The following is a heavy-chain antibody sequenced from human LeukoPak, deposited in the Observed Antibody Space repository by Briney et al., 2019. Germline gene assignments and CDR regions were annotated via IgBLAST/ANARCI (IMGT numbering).Heavy chain of an antibody. J-gene: IGHJ6*03. CDR2: ISAYNGNT. D-gene: IGHD2-2*01. CDR3: ARERPSGYQLPGGLLHDYYYNMYA. V-gene: IGHV1-18*01. Sequence: ASVKVSCKASGYTFTSYGISWVRQAPGQGLEWMGWISAYNGNTNYAQKLQGRVTMTRDTSISTAYMELRRLRSDDTAVYYCARERPSGYQLPGGLLHDYYYNMYAWGKRTTLTVSS. CDR1: GYTFTSYG.